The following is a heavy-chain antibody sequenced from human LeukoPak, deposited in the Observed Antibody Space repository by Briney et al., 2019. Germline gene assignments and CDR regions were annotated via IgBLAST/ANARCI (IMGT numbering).Heavy chain of an antibody. V-gene: IGHV1-18*01. CDR3: ARDLWNFYDDSGYNRDFDS. D-gene: IGHD3-22*01. CDR1: TSR. Sequence: ASVKVSCKATSRISWVRQAPGQGLEWMGWIGTYGGDTYYAQKFQGRITVTTDTSTSTVYLELRNLRSDATAVYYCARDLWNFYDDSGYNRDFDSWGPGTLVTVSS. J-gene: IGHJ5*01. CDR2: IGTYGGDT.